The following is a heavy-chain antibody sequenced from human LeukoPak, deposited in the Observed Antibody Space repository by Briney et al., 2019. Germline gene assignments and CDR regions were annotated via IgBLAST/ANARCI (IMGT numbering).Heavy chain of an antibody. D-gene: IGHD2-8*02. V-gene: IGHV3-7*04. CDR2: IKQDGSEK. J-gene: IGHJ4*02. CDR3: ARDRYCTAGRGYVDC. Sequence: RPGRSLRLSCAASGFTFTTYCMSWVRQAPGKGLEWVANIKQDGSEKYYVDSVNGRFTISRDNAKNSLYLQMDSLRAEDTAVYYCARDRYCTAGRGYVDCWGQGTLVTVSS. CDR1: GFTFTTYC.